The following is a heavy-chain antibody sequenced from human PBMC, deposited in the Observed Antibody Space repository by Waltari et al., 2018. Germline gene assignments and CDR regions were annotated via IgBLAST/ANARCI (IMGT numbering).Heavy chain of an antibody. J-gene: IGHJ4*02. D-gene: IGHD3-10*01. CDR1: GFTFSSYW. Sequence: EVQLVESGGGLVQPGGSLRLSCAASGFTFSSYWMSWVRQAQGKGLEWVANIKQDGSEKYYVDSVKGRFTISRDNAKNSLYLQMNSLRAEDTAVYYCASRVITMVRGPYYFDYWGQGTLVTVSS. CDR2: IKQDGSEK. V-gene: IGHV3-7*01. CDR3: ASRVITMVRGPYYFDY.